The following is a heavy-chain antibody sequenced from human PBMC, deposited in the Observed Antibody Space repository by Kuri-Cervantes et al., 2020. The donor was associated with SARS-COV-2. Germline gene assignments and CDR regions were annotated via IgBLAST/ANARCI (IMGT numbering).Heavy chain of an antibody. Sequence: ASVKVSCKASGYTFTGYYMHWVRQAPGQGLEWMGWINPNSGGTNYAQKFQGWVTMTRDTSISTVYMELSRLRSDDTAVYYCARSTPFRRLAVISQGGAFDIGGQGTMVTVSS. J-gene: IGHJ3*02. CDR2: INPNSGGT. CDR1: GYTFTGYY. CDR3: ARSTPFRRLAVISQGGAFDI. V-gene: IGHV1-2*04. D-gene: IGHD3-22*01.